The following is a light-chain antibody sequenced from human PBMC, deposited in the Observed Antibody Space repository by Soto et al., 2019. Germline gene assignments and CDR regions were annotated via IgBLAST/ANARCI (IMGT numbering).Light chain of an antibody. CDR3: QNYNSAPWT. V-gene: IGKV1-27*01. CDR1: QDIADY. CDR2: AAS. Sequence: DIQITQSPSSLSASVGDRVTITCRASQDIADYLAWYQQKPGPVPNLLIYAASTLQSGVPSRFTGSGSGTDFTLTITGLQPEDFASYYCQNYNSAPWTFGRGTRWIA. J-gene: IGKJ1*01.